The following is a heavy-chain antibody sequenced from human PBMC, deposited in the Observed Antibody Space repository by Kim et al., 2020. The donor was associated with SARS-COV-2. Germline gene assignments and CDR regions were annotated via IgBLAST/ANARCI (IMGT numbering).Heavy chain of an antibody. CDR3: AKGNPSGYSSSWSALDY. Sequence: VKGRLPISRDNAKNSLYLQMNSLRAEDTALYYCAKGNPSGYSSSWSALDYWGQGTLVTVSS. V-gene: IGHV3-9*01. J-gene: IGHJ4*02. D-gene: IGHD6-13*01.